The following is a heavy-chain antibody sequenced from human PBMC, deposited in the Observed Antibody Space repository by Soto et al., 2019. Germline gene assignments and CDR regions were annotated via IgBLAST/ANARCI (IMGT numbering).Heavy chain of an antibody. CDR3: AKDGSHNFDY. CDR1: GFTFSHYA. J-gene: IGHJ4*02. V-gene: IGHV3-30*18. CDR2: MSYDGSNE. Sequence: QVQLVESGGGVVQPGRSLRLSCAASGFTFSHYAMHWVRQAPGKGLEWVALMSYDGSNEYYADSVKGRFTISRDNSKNTLYLQMNSLRGEDTAVYYCAKDGSHNFDYWGQGPLVTVSS. D-gene: IGHD1-26*01.